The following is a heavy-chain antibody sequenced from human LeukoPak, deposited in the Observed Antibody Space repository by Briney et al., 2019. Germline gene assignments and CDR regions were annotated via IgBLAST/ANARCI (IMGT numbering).Heavy chain of an antibody. V-gene: IGHV3-23*01. J-gene: IGHJ5*02. CDR3: AKCSTSAYTTGWCNWIDP. CDR2: TVSRGTT. D-gene: IGHD6-19*01. CDR1: GFTFSTYW. Sequence: GGSLRLSCAGSGFTFSTYWMTWVRQAPGKGLEWVSSTVSRGTTQYADSVKGRFTVSRDTSKNTLYLQMNSLRADDTAVYYCAKCSTSAYTTGWCNWIDPWGQGTLVTVSS.